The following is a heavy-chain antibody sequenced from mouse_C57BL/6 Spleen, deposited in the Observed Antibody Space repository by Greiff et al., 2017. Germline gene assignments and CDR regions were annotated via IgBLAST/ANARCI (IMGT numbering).Heavy chain of an antibody. CDR2: INPGSGGT. J-gene: IGHJ2*01. D-gene: IGHD2-3*01. CDR3: ARSRDGYYDY. Sequence: QVQLQQSGAELVRPGTSVKVSCKASGYAFTNYLIEWVKQRPGQGLEWIGVINPGSGGTTYNEKFKGKATLTADKSSSTAYMQLSSLTSEDSAVYFCARSRDGYYDYWGQGTTLTVSS. V-gene: IGHV1-54*01. CDR1: GYAFTNYL.